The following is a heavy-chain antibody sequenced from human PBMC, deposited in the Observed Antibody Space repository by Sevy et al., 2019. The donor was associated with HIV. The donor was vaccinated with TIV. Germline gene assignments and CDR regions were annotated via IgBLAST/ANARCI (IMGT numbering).Heavy chain of an antibody. CDR3: TRGSGSQSIFDY. J-gene: IGHJ4*02. CDR2: TKSKAHGGTT. CDR1: GFTLGDYG. Sequence: GGSLRLSCTASGFTLGDYGMSWVRQAPGKGLEWISFTKSKAHGGTTENAASVKGRLTISRDDSKSIIYLQMNNLKIEDTAVYYCTRGSGSQSIFDYWGQGTLVTVSS. V-gene: IGHV3-49*04. D-gene: IGHD3-16*01.